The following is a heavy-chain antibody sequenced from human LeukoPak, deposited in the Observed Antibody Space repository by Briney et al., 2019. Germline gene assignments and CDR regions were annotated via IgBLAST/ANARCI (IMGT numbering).Heavy chain of an antibody. CDR1: GGTSNSHA. V-gene: IGHV1-69*04. CDR2: IIPNLGTT. D-gene: IGHD3-22*01. CDR3: ATTNDGGGYQWGDFFDF. Sequence: SVKVSCKASGGTSNSHAISWVRQAPGQGLEWMGRIIPNLGTTNRAQNFQDRVTLTADKSTNTAYKELTSLTSDDTSVYYCATTNDGGGYQWGDFFDFWGQGTLVTVSS. J-gene: IGHJ4*02.